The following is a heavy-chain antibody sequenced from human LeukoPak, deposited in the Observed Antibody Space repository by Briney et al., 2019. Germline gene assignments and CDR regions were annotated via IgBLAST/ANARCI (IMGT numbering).Heavy chain of an antibody. V-gene: IGHV3-66*01. CDR3: ARVPCSRGELYYYYMDV. Sequence: GSLRLSCAASGFTVSSNYVSWVRQAPGKGLEWVPVIYSGGSTYYADSVKGRFTISRDNSKNTLYLQMNSLRAEDTAVYYCARVPCSRGELYYYYMDVWGKGTTVTISS. J-gene: IGHJ6*03. CDR2: IYSGGST. D-gene: IGHD2-2*01. CDR1: GFTVSSNY.